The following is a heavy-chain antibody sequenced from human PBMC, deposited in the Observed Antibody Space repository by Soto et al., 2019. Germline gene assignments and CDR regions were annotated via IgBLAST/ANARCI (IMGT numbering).Heavy chain of an antibody. CDR2: ISGSGGST. V-gene: IGHV3-23*01. D-gene: IGHD6-13*01. J-gene: IGHJ4*02. CDR1: GFTFSSYA. Sequence: GGSLRLSCAASGFTFSSYAMSWVRQAPGTGLEWVSAISGSGGSTYYADSVKGRFTISRDNSKNTLFLQMNSLRAEDTAVYYCAKETRQQQLVSPFDYWGQGTLVTVSS. CDR3: AKETRQQQLVSPFDY.